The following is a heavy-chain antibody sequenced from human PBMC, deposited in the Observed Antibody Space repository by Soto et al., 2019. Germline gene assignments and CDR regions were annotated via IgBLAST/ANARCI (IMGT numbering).Heavy chain of an antibody. CDR3: ARAEDFWSGYSLRTYGMDV. Sequence: GASVKVSCKASGYTFTSYAMHWVRQAPGQRLEWMGWINAGNGNTKYSQKFQGRVTITRDTSAGTAYMELSSLRSEDTAVYYCARAEDFWSGYSLRTYGMDVWGQGTTVTVSS. CDR2: INAGNGNT. D-gene: IGHD3-3*01. CDR1: GYTFTSYA. J-gene: IGHJ6*02. V-gene: IGHV1-3*01.